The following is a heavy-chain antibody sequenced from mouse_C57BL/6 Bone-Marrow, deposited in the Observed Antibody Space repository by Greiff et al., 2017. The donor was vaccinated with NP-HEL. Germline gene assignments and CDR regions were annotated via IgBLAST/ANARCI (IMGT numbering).Heavy chain of an antibody. J-gene: IGHJ2*01. CDR3: ARYGY. D-gene: IGHD1-1*01. CDR1: GFTFSSYA. CDR2: ISDGGSYT. Sequence: EVKVVESGGGLVKPGGSLKLSCAASGFTFSSYAMSWVRQTPEKRLEWVATISDGGSYTYYPDNVKGRFTISRDNAKNNLYLQMSHLKSEDTAMYYCARYGYWGQGTTLTVSS. V-gene: IGHV5-4*03.